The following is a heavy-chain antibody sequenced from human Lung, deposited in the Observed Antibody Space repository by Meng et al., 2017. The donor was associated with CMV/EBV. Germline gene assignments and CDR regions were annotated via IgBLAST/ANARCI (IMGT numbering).Heavy chain of an antibody. CDR3: ARALDTAMVTFDY. J-gene: IGHJ4*02. CDR2: IYYSGST. CDR1: GGPIRSGDYY. D-gene: IGHD5-18*01. V-gene: IGHV4-30-4*08. Sequence: QVQRQESGPGRVKPSQTLSLTCTVSGGPIRSGDYYGSWIRQPPGKGLEWIGYIYYSGSTYYNPSLKSRVTISVDTSKNQFSLKLSSVTAADTAVYYCARALDTAMVTFDYWGQGTLVTVSS.